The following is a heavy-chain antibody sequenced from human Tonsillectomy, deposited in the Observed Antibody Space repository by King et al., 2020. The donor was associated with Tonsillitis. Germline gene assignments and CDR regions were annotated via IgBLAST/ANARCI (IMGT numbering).Heavy chain of an antibody. CDR2: INHSGNT. V-gene: IGHV4-34*01. Sequence: VQLQQWGAGLLKPSETLSLPCGVHGGSFSGNYWSWIRQPPGKGLGWIGEINHSGNTNYNPSLKSRVTISVDTSKNHFSLRLTSVTAADTAVYYCAKRRVTTVTWKAFDIWGQGTMVTVSS. CDR3: AKRRVTTVTWKAFDI. D-gene: IGHD4-17*01. J-gene: IGHJ3*02. CDR1: GGSFSGNY.